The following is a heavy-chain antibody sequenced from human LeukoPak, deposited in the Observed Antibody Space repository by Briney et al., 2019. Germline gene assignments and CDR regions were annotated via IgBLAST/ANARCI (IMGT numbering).Heavy chain of an antibody. J-gene: IGHJ6*03. CDR1: GFSFSSYW. Sequence: GGSLRLSCATSGFSFSSYWMHWVRQAPGKGLLWVSRINTDGSATYYADSVKGRFTISRDNAKNSLSLQMNSLRAEDTAVYYCARASVDTAMVNYMDVWGKGTTVTISS. V-gene: IGHV3-74*01. CDR2: INTDGSAT. D-gene: IGHD5-18*01. CDR3: ARASVDTAMVNYMDV.